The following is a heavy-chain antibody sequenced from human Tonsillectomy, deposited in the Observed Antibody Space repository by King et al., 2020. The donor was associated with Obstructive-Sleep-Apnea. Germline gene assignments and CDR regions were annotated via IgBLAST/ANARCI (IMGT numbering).Heavy chain of an antibody. Sequence: VQLVESGAEVKKPGSSVKVSCKASVGTFSSYAISWVRQAPGQGLEWMGGIIPIVGITNYAQKVQGRVTITADKSTSTAYMEWSSLRSEDTAVYYCATDLGGADTGKGYWGQGTLVTVSS. V-gene: IGHV1-69*17. CDR3: ATDLGGADTGKGY. CDR2: IIPIVGIT. D-gene: IGHD3-16*01. J-gene: IGHJ4*02. CDR1: VGTFSSYA.